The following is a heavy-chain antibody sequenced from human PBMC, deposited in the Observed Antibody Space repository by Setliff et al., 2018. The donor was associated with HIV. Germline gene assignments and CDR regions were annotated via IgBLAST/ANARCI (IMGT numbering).Heavy chain of an antibody. V-gene: IGHV1-18*01. Sequence: ASVKVSCKASGYDFTACAISWVRQAPGQGLEWMGRIGGDNANIKFAQSFQGRVTMTTDTSTNTAYLELTSLRSDDTAVYYCARYAASGTGWFDPWGQGTQVTVSS. CDR3: ARYAASGTGWFDP. CDR1: GYDFTACA. D-gene: IGHD2-8*02. CDR2: IGGDNANI. J-gene: IGHJ5*02.